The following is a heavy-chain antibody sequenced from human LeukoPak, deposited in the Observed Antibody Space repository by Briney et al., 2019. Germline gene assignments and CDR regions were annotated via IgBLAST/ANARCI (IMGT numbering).Heavy chain of an antibody. CDR2: IYYSGST. Sequence: PSETLSLTCTVSGGSISSSSYYWGWIRQPPGKGLEWIGSIYYSGSTYYNPSLKSRVTISVDTSKNQFSLKLSSVTAADTAVYYCAREIFRIDPYFDYWGQGTLVTVSS. CDR1: GGSISSSSYY. V-gene: IGHV4-39*07. D-gene: IGHD3-3*01. J-gene: IGHJ4*02. CDR3: AREIFRIDPYFDY.